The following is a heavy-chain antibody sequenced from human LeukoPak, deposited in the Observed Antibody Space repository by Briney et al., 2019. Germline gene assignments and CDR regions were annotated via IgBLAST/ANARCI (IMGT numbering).Heavy chain of an antibody. CDR2: ISYDGSNK. CDR1: GFTFSSYG. CDR3: AKEDSSGSNWFDP. D-gene: IGHD6-19*01. J-gene: IGHJ5*02. Sequence: PGGALRLSCAASGFTFSSYGMHWVRQAPGKGLEWVAVISYDGSNKYYADSVKGRFTISRDNSKNTLYLQMNSLRAEDTAVYYCAKEDSSGSNWFDPWGQGTLVTVSS. V-gene: IGHV3-30*18.